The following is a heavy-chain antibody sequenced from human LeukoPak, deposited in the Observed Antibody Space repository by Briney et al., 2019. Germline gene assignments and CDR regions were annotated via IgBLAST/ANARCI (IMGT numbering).Heavy chain of an antibody. CDR1: GYTFTSYG. D-gene: IGHD5-12*01. V-gene: IGHV1-18*01. CDR3: ARDFSDYDSFDY. J-gene: IGHJ4*02. CDR2: ISAYNGNT. Sequence: ASVKVSCKASGYTFTSYGISWVRQAPGQGLEWMGWISAYNGNTNYAQKPQGRVTMTTDTSTSTAYMELRSLRSDDTAVYYCARDFSDYDSFDYWGQGTLVTVSS.